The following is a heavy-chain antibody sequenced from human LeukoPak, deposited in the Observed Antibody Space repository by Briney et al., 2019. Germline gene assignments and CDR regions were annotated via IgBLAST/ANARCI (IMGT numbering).Heavy chain of an antibody. J-gene: IGHJ4*02. CDR3: ARYAYYDSSGYVDY. Sequence: ASVKVSCKASGYTFTSYDINWVRQATGQGLEWMGWMNPNSGNTGYAQKLQGRVTITRNTSISTAYMELSSLRSEDTAVYYCARYAYYDSSGYVDYWGQGTLVTVSS. CDR2: MNPNSGNT. D-gene: IGHD3-22*01. V-gene: IGHV1-8*03. CDR1: GYTFTSYD.